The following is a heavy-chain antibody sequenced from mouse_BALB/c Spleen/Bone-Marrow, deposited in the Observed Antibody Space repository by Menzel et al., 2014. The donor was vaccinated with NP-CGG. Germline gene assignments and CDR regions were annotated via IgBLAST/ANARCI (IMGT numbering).Heavy chain of an antibody. Sequence: EVQRVESGGGLVQPGGSLRLSCATSGFTFTDYYMSWVRQPPGKALEWLGFIRNKANGYTTEYSASVKSRFTISRDNSQSILYLQMNTLRAEDSATYYCARDIGLRLRFAYWGQGTPVTVSA. CDR3: ARDIGLRLRFAY. CDR1: GFTFTDYY. V-gene: IGHV7-3*02. CDR2: IRNKANGYTT. J-gene: IGHJ3*01. D-gene: IGHD1-2*01.